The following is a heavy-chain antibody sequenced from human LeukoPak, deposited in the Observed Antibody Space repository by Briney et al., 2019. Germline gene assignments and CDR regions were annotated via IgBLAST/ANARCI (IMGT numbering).Heavy chain of an antibody. CDR1: GGSFSGYY. Sequence: SETLSLTCAVYGGSFSGYYWSWIRQPPGKGLEWIGEINHSGSTNYNPSLKSRVTISVDTSKNQFSLKLSSVTAADTAVYYCARDRGCSSTSCYNDAFDIWGQGTMVTVSS. CDR2: INHSGST. J-gene: IGHJ3*02. D-gene: IGHD2-2*02. V-gene: IGHV4-34*01. CDR3: ARDRGCSSTSCYNDAFDI.